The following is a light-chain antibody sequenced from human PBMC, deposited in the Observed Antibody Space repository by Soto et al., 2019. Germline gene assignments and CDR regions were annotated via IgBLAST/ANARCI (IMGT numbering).Light chain of an antibody. J-gene: IGKJ1*01. CDR1: QYINTR. V-gene: IGKV3D-15*01. CDR2: QTS. Sequence: VVLTQSPATLSSFPGDRVALSCMASQYINTRLAWYQHRPGQAPRLLIYQTSLRAAGIPARFSASGSGTEFTLTISSLQPDDFATYYCQQYNPYSPWTFGQGTKVDIK. CDR3: QQYNPYSPWT.